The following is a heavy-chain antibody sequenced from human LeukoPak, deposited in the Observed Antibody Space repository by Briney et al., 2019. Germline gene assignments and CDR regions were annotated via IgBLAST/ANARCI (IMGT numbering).Heavy chain of an antibody. CDR2: IYYSGST. Sequence: SETLSLTCTVSGGSISSSSYYWGWIRQPPGKGLEWIGSIYYSGSTYYNPSLKSRVTISVDTSKNQFSLKLSSVTAADTAVYYCARELWPADHWGQGTLVTVSS. J-gene: IGHJ4*02. V-gene: IGHV4-39*02. CDR3: ARELWPADH. CDR1: GGSISSSSYY. D-gene: IGHD5-18*01.